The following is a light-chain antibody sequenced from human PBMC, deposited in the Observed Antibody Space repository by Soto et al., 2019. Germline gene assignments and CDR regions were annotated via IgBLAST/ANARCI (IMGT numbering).Light chain of an antibody. CDR2: VGS. Sequence: QSALTQPASVSGSPGQSITISCTGTSSDVGSYNLVSWYQQHPGKAPKLMIYVGSKRPSGGSNRFSGSKSGNTASLTISGLQAEDEADYYCCSYAGSSTFEVFGTGTKLTVL. CDR1: SSDVGSYNL. V-gene: IGLV2-23*03. J-gene: IGLJ1*01. CDR3: CSYAGSSTFEV.